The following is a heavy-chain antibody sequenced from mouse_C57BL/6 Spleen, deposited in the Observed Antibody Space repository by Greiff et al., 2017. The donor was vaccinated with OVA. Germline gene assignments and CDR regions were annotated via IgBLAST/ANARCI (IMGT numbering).Heavy chain of an antibody. CDR3: ARRRGLLWYFDV. V-gene: IGHV1-42*01. CDR1: GYSFTGYY. J-gene: IGHJ1*03. CDR2: INPSTGGT. Sequence: LVESGPELVKPGASVKISCKASGYSFTGYYMNWVKQSPEKSLEWIGEINPSTGGTTYNQKFKAKATLTVDKSSSTAYMQLKSLTSEDSAVYYCARRRGLLWYFDVWGTGTTVTVSS. D-gene: IGHD2-1*01.